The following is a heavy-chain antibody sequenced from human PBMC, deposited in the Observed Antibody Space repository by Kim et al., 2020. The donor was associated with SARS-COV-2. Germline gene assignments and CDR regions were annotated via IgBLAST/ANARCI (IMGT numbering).Heavy chain of an antibody. J-gene: IGHJ4*02. CDR3: ASLSDSIKRPFDY. Sequence: YNPSLKSRVTMSVDTSKNQFSLKLNSVTAADTAVYYCASLSDSIKRPFDYWGQGTLVTVSS. D-gene: IGHD3-22*01. V-gene: IGHV4-4*07.